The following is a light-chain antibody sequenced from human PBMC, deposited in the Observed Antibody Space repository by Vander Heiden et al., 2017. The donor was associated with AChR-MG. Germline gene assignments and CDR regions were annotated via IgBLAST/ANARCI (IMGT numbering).Light chain of an antibody. Sequence: DIQMTQSPSSLSAYVGDRVTITCRASQRTNSYLNWYQQKPGKAPKLLIFAASSLESGVPSRFSGSGSGTDFTLTISSLEPEDFATYFCQQTDSIPWTFGQGTKVEIK. CDR2: AAS. CDR3: QQTDSIPWT. V-gene: IGKV1-39*01. CDR1: QRTNSY. J-gene: IGKJ1*01.